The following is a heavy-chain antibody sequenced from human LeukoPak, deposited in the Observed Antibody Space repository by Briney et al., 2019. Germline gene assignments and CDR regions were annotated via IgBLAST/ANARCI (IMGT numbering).Heavy chain of an antibody. CDR1: GFAFSSYG. Sequence: GRSLRLSCAASGFAFSSYGMHWVRQAPDKGLEWVAVISYDGSNKYYADSVKVRFTISRDNSNNTVFLQMNRLRGEDTAMYYCAKGEDRYASDYWGQGTLVTVSS. D-gene: IGHD2-2*01. J-gene: IGHJ4*02. V-gene: IGHV3-30*18. CDR2: ISYDGSNK. CDR3: AKGEDRYASDY.